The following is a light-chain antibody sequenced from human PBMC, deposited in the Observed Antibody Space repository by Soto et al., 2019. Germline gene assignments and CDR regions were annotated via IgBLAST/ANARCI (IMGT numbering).Light chain of an antibody. CDR1: QSVNSY. Sequence: EIVLTQSPATLSLSPGARATLSCRASQSVNSYLAWYQQKPGQAPRLLISDASNRATGIPARFSGSGSGTDFTLTISSLEPEDFAVYYCQHRSIWPAFGQGTRLEIK. J-gene: IGKJ5*01. CDR3: QHRSIWPA. CDR2: DAS. V-gene: IGKV3-11*01.